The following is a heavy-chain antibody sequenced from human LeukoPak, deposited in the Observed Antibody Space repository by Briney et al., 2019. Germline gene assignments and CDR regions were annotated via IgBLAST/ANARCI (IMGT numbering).Heavy chain of an antibody. CDR1: GFPFSTYG. CDR3: AKSDYFDS. CDR2: ISNDGNNK. J-gene: IGHJ4*02. Sequence: GGWLRLSCAASGFPFSTYGMHWVRQAPGKGLEWVAAISNDGNNKFYADSVKGRFTISRDNPKNTMNLQMNSLRAEDTAVYYCAKSDYFDSWGQGTLVTVSS. V-gene: IGHV3-30*18.